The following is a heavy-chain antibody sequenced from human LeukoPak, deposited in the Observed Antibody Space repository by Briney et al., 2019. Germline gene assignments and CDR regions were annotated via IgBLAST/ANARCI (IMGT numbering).Heavy chain of an antibody. CDR2: IYYSGST. D-gene: IGHD5-18*01. Sequence: PSETLSLTCTVSGGSISSYYWSWIRQPPGKGLEWIGYIYYSGSTNYNPSLKSRVTISVDTSKNQFSLKLSSVTAADTAVYYCARDHDTGNAFDIWSQGTMVTVSS. V-gene: IGHV4-59*01. CDR3: ARDHDTGNAFDI. CDR1: GGSISSYY. J-gene: IGHJ3*02.